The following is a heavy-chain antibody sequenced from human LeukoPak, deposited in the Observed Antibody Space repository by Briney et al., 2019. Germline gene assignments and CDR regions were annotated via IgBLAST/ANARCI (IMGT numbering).Heavy chain of an antibody. Sequence: ASVKVSCKASGYTFTSYGISWVRQAPGQGLEWMGWISAYNGNTNYAQKLQGRVTMTPDTSTSTAYMELRSLRSDDTAVYYCARVHWSSTSCYSAGMDVWGQGTTVTVSS. CDR2: ISAYNGNT. CDR3: ARVHWSSTSCYSAGMDV. J-gene: IGHJ6*02. CDR1: GYTFTSYG. D-gene: IGHD2-2*01. V-gene: IGHV1-18*01.